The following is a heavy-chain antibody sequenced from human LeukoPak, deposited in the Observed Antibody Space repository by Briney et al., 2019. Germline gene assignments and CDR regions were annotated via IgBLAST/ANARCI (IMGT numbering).Heavy chain of an antibody. CDR1: GFTFDDYA. D-gene: IGHD2/OR15-2a*01. J-gene: IGHJ3*02. V-gene: IGHV3-43*02. Sequence: GGSLRLSCAASGFTFDDYAMHWVRQAPGKGLEWVSFISGDGGSTYYADSVKGRFTISRDNSKNSLYLQMNSLRTEDTALYYCAKEKGHDTPFFAFDIWGQGTMVTVSS. CDR2: ISGDGGST. CDR3: AKEKGHDTPFFAFDI.